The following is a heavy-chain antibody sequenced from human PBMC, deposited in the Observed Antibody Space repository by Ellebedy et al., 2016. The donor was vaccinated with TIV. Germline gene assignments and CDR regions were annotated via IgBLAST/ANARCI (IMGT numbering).Heavy chain of an antibody. CDR1: GFTFSTYS. J-gene: IGHJ1*01. V-gene: IGHV3-48*02. CDR2: ISSSASTI. Sequence: PGGSLRLSCAASGFTFSTYSMNWVRRAPGKGLEWVSYISSSASTIYYTDSVKGRFTISRDNAENSLYLQMNSLGDEDTAVYYCVRVVEGQQLVRGSYFQHWGQGTLVTVSS. CDR3: VRVVEGQQLVRGSYFQH. D-gene: IGHD6-13*01.